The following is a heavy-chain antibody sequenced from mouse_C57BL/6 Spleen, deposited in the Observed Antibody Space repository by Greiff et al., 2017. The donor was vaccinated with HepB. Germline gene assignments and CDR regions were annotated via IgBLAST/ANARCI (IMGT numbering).Heavy chain of an antibody. CDR1: GYTFTSYW. CDR3: ARGGAY. Sequence: VQLQQSGAELVMPGASVKLSCKASGYTFTSYWMHWVKQRPGQGLEWIGEIDPSDSYTNYNQKFKGKSTLTVDKSSSTAYRQLSSLTSEDSAVYYCARGGAYWGQGTLVTVSA. V-gene: IGHV1-69*01. CDR2: IDPSDSYT. J-gene: IGHJ3*01.